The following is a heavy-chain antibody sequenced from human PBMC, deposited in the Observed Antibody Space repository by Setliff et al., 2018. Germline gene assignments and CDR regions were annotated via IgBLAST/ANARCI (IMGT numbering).Heavy chain of an antibody. J-gene: IGHJ4*02. D-gene: IGHD6-13*01. CDR3: AKRGDSSSWLEY. V-gene: IGHV3-23*01. CDR1: GFTFSSHG. Sequence: GGSLRLSCAASGFTFSSHGMSWVRQAPAKGLEWVSTITSDGGTTWYADSVKDRFTIYRDNSKKTLYLQMNSLRAEDTAVYYCAKRGDSSSWLEYWGQGTLVTVSS. CDR2: ITSDGGTT.